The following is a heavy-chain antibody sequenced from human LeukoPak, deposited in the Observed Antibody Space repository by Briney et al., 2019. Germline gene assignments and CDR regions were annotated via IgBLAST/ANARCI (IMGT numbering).Heavy chain of an antibody. CDR2: IWYDGSNK. CDR3: ARDHYGDPSYYYYGMDV. Sequence: GRSLRLSCAASGFTFSNYGMHWARQAPGKGLEWVAVIWYDGSNKYYADSVKGRFTISRDNSKNTLYLQMNSLRAEDTAVYYCARDHYGDPSYYYYGMDVWGQGTTVTVSS. V-gene: IGHV3-33*01. CDR1: GFTFSNYG. D-gene: IGHD4-17*01. J-gene: IGHJ6*02.